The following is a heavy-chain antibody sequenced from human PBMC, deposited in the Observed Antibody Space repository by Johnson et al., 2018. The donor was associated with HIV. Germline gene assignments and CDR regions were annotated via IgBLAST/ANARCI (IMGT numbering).Heavy chain of an antibody. V-gene: IGHV3-30-3*01. CDR1: GFTFSSYA. CDR2: ISYDGSNK. Sequence: QVQLVESGGGVVQPGRSLRLSCAASGFTFSSYAMHWVRQAPGKGLEWVAVISYDGSNKYYADYVKGRFTISRDNSKNTLYLQMNSLRAEDTAVYYCAREGGQWLVLVDAFDIWGQGTMVTVSS. D-gene: IGHD6-19*01. CDR3: AREGGQWLVLVDAFDI. J-gene: IGHJ3*02.